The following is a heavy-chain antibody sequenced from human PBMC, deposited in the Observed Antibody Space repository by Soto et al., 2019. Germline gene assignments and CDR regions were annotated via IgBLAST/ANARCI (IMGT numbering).Heavy chain of an antibody. CDR3: ARMLGRGYGYGLFDY. CDR1: GFSLSTSGMC. J-gene: IGHJ4*02. V-gene: IGHV2-70*13. CDR2: IDWDDDK. Sequence: SGPTLVNPTQTLTLTCTFSGFSLSTSGMCVSWIRQPPGKALEWLALIDWDDDKYYSTSLKTRLTISKDTSKNQVVLTMTNMDPGDTTPYYCARMLGRGYGYGLFDYWRQGTLVTDTS. D-gene: IGHD5-18*01.